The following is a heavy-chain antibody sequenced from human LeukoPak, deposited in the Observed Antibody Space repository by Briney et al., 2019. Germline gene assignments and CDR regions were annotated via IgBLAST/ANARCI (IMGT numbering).Heavy chain of an antibody. D-gene: IGHD3-10*01. CDR1: GGSISSYY. Sequence: SETLSLTCTVSGGSISSYYWSWIRQPAGKGLEWIGRIYTCGSTNYNPSLKSRVTMSVDTSKNQFSLKLSSVTAADTAVYYCAREAGRYYGSGSYLNWFDPWGQGTLVTVSS. CDR2: IYTCGST. V-gene: IGHV4-4*07. J-gene: IGHJ5*02. CDR3: AREAGRYYGSGSYLNWFDP.